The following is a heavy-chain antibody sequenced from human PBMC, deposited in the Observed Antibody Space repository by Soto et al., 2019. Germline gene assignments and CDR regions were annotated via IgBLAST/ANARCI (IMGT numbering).Heavy chain of an antibody. CDR2: IYYGGTT. J-gene: IGHJ4*02. Sequence: SETLSLTCDVSVEPMTGGYYWGWIRQSPGKGLEWIGSIYYGGTTYYNPSLRSRLAISIDTSKNQFSLRLSSVTAADTALYYCARGWYYFDFWGQGALVTVSS. CDR1: VEPMTGGYY. V-gene: IGHV4-38-2*01. D-gene: IGHD2-15*01. CDR3: ARGWYYFDF.